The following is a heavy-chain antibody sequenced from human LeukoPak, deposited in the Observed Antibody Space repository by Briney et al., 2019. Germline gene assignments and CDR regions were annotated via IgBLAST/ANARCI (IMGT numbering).Heavy chain of an antibody. D-gene: IGHD2-15*01. Sequence: ASVKVSCKASGYTFTSYGISWVRQAPGQGLEWMGWISAYNGNTNYAQKLQGRVTMTTDTSTSTAYMELRSLRSDDMAVYYCARHPSDSRYCSGGTCYAPLFDYWGQGTLVTVSS. V-gene: IGHV1-18*03. CDR3: ARHPSDSRYCSGGTCYAPLFDY. CDR2: ISAYNGNT. CDR1: GYTFTSYG. J-gene: IGHJ4*02.